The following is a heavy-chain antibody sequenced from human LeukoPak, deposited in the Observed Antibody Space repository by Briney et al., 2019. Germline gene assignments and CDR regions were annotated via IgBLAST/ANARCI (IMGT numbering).Heavy chain of an antibody. CDR2: ISSSSSYI. J-gene: IGHJ3*02. V-gene: IGHV3-21*01. CDR3: AKVSLNMVNDAFDI. D-gene: IGHD4/OR15-4a*01. Sequence: PGGSLRLSCAASGFTFSSYSMNWVRQAPGKGLEWVSSISSSSSYIYYADSVKGRFTSSRDNSKNTLYLQINSLRAEDTAMYYCAKVSLNMVNDAFDIWGQGTMVSVSS. CDR1: GFTFSSYS.